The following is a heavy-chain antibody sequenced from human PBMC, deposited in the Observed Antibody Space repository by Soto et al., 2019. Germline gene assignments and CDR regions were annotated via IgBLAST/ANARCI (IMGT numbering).Heavy chain of an antibody. CDR3: ASVLYNWN. D-gene: IGHD1-20*01. J-gene: IGHJ4*02. V-gene: IGHV3-23*01. CDR2: ISESGGST. CDR1: GFSFSDYA. Sequence: PGGSLRLSCAASGFSFSDYAMSWVRQAPGKGLEWVSVISESGGSTHYADSVRGRFTVSRDNSKNSLSLRMNSLRAEDTAVYYCASVLYNWNWGQGTLVTVSS.